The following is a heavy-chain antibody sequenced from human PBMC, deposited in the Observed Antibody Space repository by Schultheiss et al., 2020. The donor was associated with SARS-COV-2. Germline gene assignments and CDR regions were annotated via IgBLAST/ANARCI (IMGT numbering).Heavy chain of an antibody. D-gene: IGHD4-17*01. CDR1: GGSISSYY. Sequence: SETLSLTCTVSGGSISSYYWSWIRQPPGKGLEWIGYIYYSGSTNYNPSLKSRVTISVDTSKNQFSLKLSSVTAADTAVYYCARSMTTVTNYNWFDPWGQGTLVTVSS. CDR3: ARSMTTVTNYNWFDP. CDR2: IYYSGST. J-gene: IGHJ5*02. V-gene: IGHV4-59*08.